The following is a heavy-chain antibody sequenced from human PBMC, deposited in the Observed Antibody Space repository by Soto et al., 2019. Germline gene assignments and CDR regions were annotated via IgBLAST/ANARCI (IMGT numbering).Heavy chain of an antibody. CDR2: IWYDGSNK. J-gene: IGHJ6*02. V-gene: IGHV3-33*01. CDR1: GFTFSSYG. CDR3: ARAQGHTAMRYYYYGMDV. D-gene: IGHD5-18*01. Sequence: GGSLRLSCAASGFTFSSYGMHWVRQAPGKGLEWVAVIWYDGSNKYYADSVKGRFTISRDNSKNTLYLQMNSLRAEDTAVYYCARAQGHTAMRYYYYGMDVWGQGTTVTVSS.